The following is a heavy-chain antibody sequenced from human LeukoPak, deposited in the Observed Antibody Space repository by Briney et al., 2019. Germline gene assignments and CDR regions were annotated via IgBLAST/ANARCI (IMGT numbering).Heavy chain of an antibody. D-gene: IGHD3-3*01. V-gene: IGHV4-34*01. CDR3: ARDPDFWSGYSIGRAFDI. Sequence: SETLSLTCAVSGGSFSGYYWTWIRQPPGKGLEWIGEINHSGSANYNPSLKSRVTISLDTSKNQFSLKLSSVTAADTAVYYCARDPDFWSGYSIGRAFDIWGQGTMVTVSS. J-gene: IGHJ3*02. CDR1: GGSFSGYY. CDR2: INHSGSA.